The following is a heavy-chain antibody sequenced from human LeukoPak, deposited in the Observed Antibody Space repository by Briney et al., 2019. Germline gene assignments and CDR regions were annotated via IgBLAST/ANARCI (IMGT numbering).Heavy chain of an antibody. CDR2: IYPGDSDT. D-gene: IGHD1-7*01. CDR3: ARLELPAYFDY. Sequence: PGESLKISCKGSGYSFTSNWIGWVRQMPGKGLEWMGIIYPGDSDTRYSPSFQGQVTISADKSIGTAYLQWRSLKASDTAIYYCARLELPAYFDYWGRGTLVTVSS. J-gene: IGHJ4*02. V-gene: IGHV5-51*01. CDR1: GYSFTSNW.